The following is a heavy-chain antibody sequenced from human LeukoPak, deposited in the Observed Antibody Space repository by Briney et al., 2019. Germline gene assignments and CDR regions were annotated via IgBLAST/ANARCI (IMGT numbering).Heavy chain of an antibody. CDR3: AKADYGDDPFWHFHR. CDR2: NSWNSGSI. J-gene: IGHJ2*01. CDR1: GFTYDGYA. D-gene: IGHD4-17*01. V-gene: IGHV3-9*01. Sequence: GRSLRLSRGASGFTYDGYAMHCVRPAPGKGLEWVSGNSWNSGSIGYADSVKGRFTISRGNAKNSLYLQMNSLRAEDTALYYCAKADYGDDPFWHFHRWGRGTLVTVSS.